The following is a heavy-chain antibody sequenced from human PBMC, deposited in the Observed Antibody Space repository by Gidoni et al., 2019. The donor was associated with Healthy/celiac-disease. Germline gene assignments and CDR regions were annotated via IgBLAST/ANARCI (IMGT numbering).Heavy chain of an antibody. Sequence: QVQLVESGGGVVQPGRSLRLSCAASGFTFSSYAMHWVRQAPGKGLEWVAVISYDGSNKYYADSVKGRFTISRDNSKNTLYLQMNSLRAEDTAVYYCARDIAVAGTYYYYGMDVWGQGTTVTVSS. J-gene: IGHJ6*02. CDR2: ISYDGSNK. V-gene: IGHV3-30-3*01. CDR3: ARDIAVAGTYYYYGMDV. CDR1: GFTFSSYA. D-gene: IGHD6-19*01.